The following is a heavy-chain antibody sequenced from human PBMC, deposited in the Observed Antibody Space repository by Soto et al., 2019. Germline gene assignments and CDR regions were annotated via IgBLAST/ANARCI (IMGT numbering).Heavy chain of an antibody. J-gene: IGHJ6*02. V-gene: IGHV3-48*03. CDR2: ISSSGSTP. CDR1: GFTFSSYE. CDR3: AKSVIPIPAYYYYGMDV. Sequence: LRLSCAASGFTFSSYEMNWVRQAPGKGLEWISYISSSGSTPYYADSVKGRFTISRDNSKNTLYLQMNSLRAEDTAVYYCAKSVIPIPAYYYYGMDVWGQGTTVTVSS. D-gene: IGHD2-21*01.